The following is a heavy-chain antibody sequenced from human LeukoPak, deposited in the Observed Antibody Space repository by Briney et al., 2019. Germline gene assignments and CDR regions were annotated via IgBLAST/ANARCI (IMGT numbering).Heavy chain of an antibody. D-gene: IGHD5-24*01. CDR1: GGSISSYY. Sequence: SETPSLTCTVSGGSISSYYWSWIRQPPGKGLEWIGYIYYSGSTNYNPSLKSRVTISVDTSKNQFSLKLSSVTAADTAVYYCARDSGWLQHDYWGQGTLVTVSS. V-gene: IGHV4-59*01. CDR2: IYYSGST. J-gene: IGHJ4*02. CDR3: ARDSGWLQHDY.